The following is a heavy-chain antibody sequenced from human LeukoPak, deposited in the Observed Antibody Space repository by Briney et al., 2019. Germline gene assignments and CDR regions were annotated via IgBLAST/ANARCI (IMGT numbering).Heavy chain of an antibody. J-gene: IGHJ4*02. V-gene: IGHV4-38-2*02. CDR2: IYHSGST. CDR1: GYSISSGYY. D-gene: IGHD3-22*01. Sequence: SETLSLTCTVSGYSISSGYYWGWIRPPPGKGLEWIGSIYHSGSTYYNPSLKSRVTISVDTSKNQFSLKLSSVTAADTAVYYCARQLSGYYYDYWGQGTLVTVSS. CDR3: ARQLSGYYYDY.